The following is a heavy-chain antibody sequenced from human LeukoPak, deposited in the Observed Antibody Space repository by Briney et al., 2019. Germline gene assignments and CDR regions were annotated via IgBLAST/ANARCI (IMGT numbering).Heavy chain of an antibody. CDR3: ARGSKNFWSGYYYRTKEYYFDY. CDR1: GFTFSSYG. J-gene: IGHJ4*02. Sequence: GGSLRLSCAASGFTFSSYGMHWVRQAPGKGLEWVAVIWYDGSNKYYADSVKGRFTISRDNSKNTLYLQMNSLRAEDTAVCYCARGSKNFWSGYYYRTKEYYFDYWGQGTLVTVSS. D-gene: IGHD3-3*01. CDR2: IWYDGSNK. V-gene: IGHV3-33*01.